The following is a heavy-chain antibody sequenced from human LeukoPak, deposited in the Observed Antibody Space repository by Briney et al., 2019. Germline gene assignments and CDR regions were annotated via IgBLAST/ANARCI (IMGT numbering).Heavy chain of an antibody. CDR3: ARAEYSSSWSNFDY. D-gene: IGHD6-13*01. CDR1: GYTFTGYY. Sequence: ASVKVSCKASGYTFTGYYMHWVRQAPGQRLEWMGWINAGNGNTKYSQEFQGRVTITRDTSASTAYMELSSLRSEDMAVYYCARAEYSSSWSNFDYWGQGTLVTVSS. CDR2: INAGNGNT. J-gene: IGHJ4*02. V-gene: IGHV1-3*03.